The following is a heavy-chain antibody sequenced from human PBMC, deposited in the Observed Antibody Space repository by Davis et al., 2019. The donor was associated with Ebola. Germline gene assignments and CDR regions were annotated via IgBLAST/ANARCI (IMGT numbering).Heavy chain of an antibody. CDR3: AREGLRFYDAFDI. Sequence: ASVKVSCKASGYTFTSYGISWVRQAPGQGLEWMGWISAYNGNTNYAQKFQGRVTITADESTSTAYMVLSSLRSEDTAVYYCAREGLRFYDAFDIWGQGTMVTVSS. D-gene: IGHD4-17*01. V-gene: IGHV1-18*01. J-gene: IGHJ3*02. CDR2: ISAYNGNT. CDR1: GYTFTSYG.